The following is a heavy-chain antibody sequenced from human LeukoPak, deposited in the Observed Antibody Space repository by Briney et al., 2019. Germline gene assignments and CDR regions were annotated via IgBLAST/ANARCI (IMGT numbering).Heavy chain of an antibody. CDR3: ARSGPTQRPRRSNCFDH. CDR2: VYYSGST. CDR1: GGSLISGGPY. Sequence: PSETLSLTCNVSGGSLISGGPYWGWIRQHPGQGLEWIGYVYYSGSTYYNPSLSSRLSISVDTSKNQFSLKLHSVTAADTAVYYCARSGPTQRPRRSNCFDHWGQGTLVTVSS. J-gene: IGHJ5*02. V-gene: IGHV4-31*03.